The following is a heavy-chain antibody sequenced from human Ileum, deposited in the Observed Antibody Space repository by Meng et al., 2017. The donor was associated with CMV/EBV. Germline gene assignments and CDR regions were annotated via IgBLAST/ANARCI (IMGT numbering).Heavy chain of an antibody. V-gene: IGHV3-74*01. Sequence: GGGLCSVGVSQRLLCASVGLTFRSYVVHWVRQGAGNGLVWVSRSHTDGSITNYADSVRGRFTILRDNAKNTLYVQMNRLRDEDTAVYYCTRGSSGWFGIDYWGQGTLVTVSS. CDR1: GLTFRSYV. CDR3: TRGSSGWFGIDY. CDR2: SHTDGSIT. J-gene: IGHJ4*02. D-gene: IGHD6-19*01.